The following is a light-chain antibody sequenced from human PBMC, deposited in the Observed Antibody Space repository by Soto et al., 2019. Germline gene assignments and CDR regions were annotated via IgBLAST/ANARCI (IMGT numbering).Light chain of an antibody. CDR1: CSYIGPYDH. V-gene: IGLV2-11*01. CDR2: AVS. CDR3: SSYAGNYIYV. J-gene: IGLJ1*01. Sequence: QSVLTQPRSVSGSPGQSVTISCTRTCSYIGPYDHVAWYQQHPGKAPKLIIFAVSKRPSGVPDRFSGSKSGNTASLTISGLQAEDEADYYCSSYAGNYIYVFATGTKVTVL.